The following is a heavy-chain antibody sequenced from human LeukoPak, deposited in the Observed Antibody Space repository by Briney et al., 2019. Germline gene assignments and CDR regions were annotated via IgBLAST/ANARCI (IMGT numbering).Heavy chain of an antibody. CDR2: INPNSGGT. CDR3: ARVSTVGGGHDTFDI. Sequence: ASVKVSCKTSGYNFTDYYMNWVRQAPGQGLEWMGWINPNSGGTNYAQNFQGRVTMTRDTSISTAYMDLIRLRSDDTAVYYCARVSTVGGGHDTFDIWGQGTMVTVSS. J-gene: IGHJ3*02. V-gene: IGHV1-2*02. D-gene: IGHD1-26*01. CDR1: GYNFTDYY.